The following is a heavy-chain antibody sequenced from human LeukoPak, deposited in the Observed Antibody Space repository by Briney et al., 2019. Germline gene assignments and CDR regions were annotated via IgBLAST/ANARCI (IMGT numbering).Heavy chain of an antibody. Sequence: ASVKASCKAFGYTFSDYGVSWVRQAPGQGLEWMGWVSPYNGNTNYAQKLQVRVTMTTDTSTSTACMELRSLRSDDTAVYYCARAAGCGGDCYGLVDYWGQGTLVTVSS. D-gene: IGHD2-21*02. CDR1: GYTFSDYG. CDR2: VSPYNGNT. J-gene: IGHJ4*02. CDR3: ARAAGCGGDCYGLVDY. V-gene: IGHV1-18*01.